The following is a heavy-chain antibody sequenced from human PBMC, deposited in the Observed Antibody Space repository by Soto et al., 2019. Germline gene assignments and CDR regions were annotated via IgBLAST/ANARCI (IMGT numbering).Heavy chain of an antibody. CDR1: GGSISSSFYY. J-gene: IGHJ5*02. Sequence: SETLSLTCTVSGGSISSSFYYWGWIRQPPGKGLEWIGSIFYTGNTYYNPSLKSRVTISLDTSKNQFSLRLSSVTAADTAVYYCARHSDYYYFSGTYGAPFDPWGQGTLVTVSS. CDR3: ARHSDYYYFSGTYGAPFDP. D-gene: IGHD3-10*01. V-gene: IGHV4-39*01. CDR2: IFYTGNT.